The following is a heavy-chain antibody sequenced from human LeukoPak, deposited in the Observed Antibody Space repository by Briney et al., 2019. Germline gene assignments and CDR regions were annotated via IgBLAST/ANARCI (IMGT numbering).Heavy chain of an antibody. Sequence: ASVKVSCKASGYTFTSYGISWVRQAPGQGLEWMGWISAYNGNTNYAQKLQGRVTMTTDRSTSTAYMELRSLRSDDTAVYYCARNVVVVAATPYHYSYYMDVWGKGTTVTVSS. J-gene: IGHJ6*03. V-gene: IGHV1-18*01. CDR3: ARNVVVVAATPYHYSYYMDV. D-gene: IGHD2-15*01. CDR2: ISAYNGNT. CDR1: GYTFTSYG.